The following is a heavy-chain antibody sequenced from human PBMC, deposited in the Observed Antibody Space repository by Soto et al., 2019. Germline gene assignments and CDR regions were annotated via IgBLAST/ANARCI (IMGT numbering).Heavy chain of an antibody. CDR3: ARERGYCNRSSRHHALDF. CDR2: IYFSGST. Sequence: PSKTLSLTCSVSGGSISSGDYFWSWIRQPPGKGLEWIGYIYFSGSTYYNPSLKSRVTISIDTSKNQFSVKVNSVTAADTAMYYCARERGYCNRSSRHHALDFSGQGTTDTVS. J-gene: IGHJ6*02. V-gene: IGHV4-30-4*01. D-gene: IGHD2-2*01. CDR1: GGSISSGDYF.